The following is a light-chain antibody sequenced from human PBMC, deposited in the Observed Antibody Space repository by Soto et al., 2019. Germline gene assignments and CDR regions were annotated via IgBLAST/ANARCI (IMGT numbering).Light chain of an antibody. CDR1: SNDVGSYYY. CDR2: DVT. CDR3: RSYAGSYTYV. V-gene: IGLV2-11*01. Sequence: QSALTQPRSVSGSPGQSVTISCTGTSNDVGSYYYVSWYQQHPGKAPRLIIYDVTKRASGVPDRFSGSKSGNTASLIISGLQAEDEAEYSCRSYAGSYTYVFGSGTKLTVL. J-gene: IGLJ1*01.